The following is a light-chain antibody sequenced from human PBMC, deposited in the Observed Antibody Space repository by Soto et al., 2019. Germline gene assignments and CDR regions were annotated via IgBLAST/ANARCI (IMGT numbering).Light chain of an antibody. V-gene: IGKV3-20*01. J-gene: IGKJ1*01. CDR3: HQYGSSPQT. CDR1: QSVSSSY. Sequence: EIVLTQSPGTLSLSPGERATLSCRASQSVSSSYFAWYQQKPGQAPRLLIYGASNRATGIPDRFSGSGSGTDFTLTISRLEPEDFAVYYCHQYGSSPQTFGQGTKVDIK. CDR2: GAS.